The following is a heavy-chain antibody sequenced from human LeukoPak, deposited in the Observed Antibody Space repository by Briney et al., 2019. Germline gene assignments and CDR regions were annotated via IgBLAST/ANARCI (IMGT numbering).Heavy chain of an antibody. Sequence: SESLCVTCMVPVGSICGSFWCWIWERPGKGVWRIGYIYHSGSINYNPSLKSRLTISVDTSKNQSSLKQSSGTAADTAVYYCASQIEYGSGSSHFDYWGQGTLVTVSS. J-gene: IGHJ4*02. CDR2: IYHSGSI. CDR3: ASQIEYGSGSSHFDY. CDR1: VGSICGSF. V-gene: IGHV4-59*01. D-gene: IGHD3-10*01.